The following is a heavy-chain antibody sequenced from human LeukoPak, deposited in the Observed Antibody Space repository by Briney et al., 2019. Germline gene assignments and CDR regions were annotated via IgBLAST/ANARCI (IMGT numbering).Heavy chain of an antibody. V-gene: IGHV5-51*01. Sequence: GESLKISCKGSGYSFTSYWIGWVRQMPGKGLEWMGIIYPGDSDTRYSPSFQGQVTISADKSISTAYLQWSSLKASDTAMYYCARQFSPYGVVTGRYDYWGQGTLVTVSS. CDR2: IYPGDSDT. CDR1: GYSFTSYW. CDR3: ARQFSPYGVVTGRYDY. D-gene: IGHD2-21*02. J-gene: IGHJ4*02.